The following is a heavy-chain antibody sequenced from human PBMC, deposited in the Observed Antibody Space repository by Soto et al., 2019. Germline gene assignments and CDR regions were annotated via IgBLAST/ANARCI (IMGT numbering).Heavy chain of an antibody. D-gene: IGHD2-2*01. CDR1: GGTFSSYS. V-gene: IGHV1-69*08. CDR2: IIAALGPP. CDR3: ARDRCSSTSCARGNWYFDL. J-gene: IGHJ2*01. Sequence: QVQLVQSGTEVKKPGSSVNVSCKASGGTFSSYSVSWVRQAPGQGLEWMGRIIAALGPPNYAKKFQGRVTITADKSTSTAYMELSSLRPDDTAVYYCARDRCSSTSCARGNWYFDLWGRGTVVTVSS.